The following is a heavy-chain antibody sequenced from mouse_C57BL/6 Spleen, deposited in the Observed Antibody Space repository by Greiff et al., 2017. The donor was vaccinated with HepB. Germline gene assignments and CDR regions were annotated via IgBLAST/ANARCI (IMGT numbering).Heavy chain of an antibody. CDR1: GFTFSSYG. D-gene: IGHD4-1*01. J-gene: IGHJ4*01. CDR2: ISSGGSYT. CDR3: ARHWDAMDY. V-gene: IGHV5-6*01. Sequence: EVKLVESGGDLVKPGGSLKLSCAASGFTFSSYGMSWVRQTPDKRLEWVATISSGGSYTYYPDSVKGRFTISRDNAKNTLYLQMSSLKSEDTAMYYGARHWDAMDYWGQGTSVTVSS.